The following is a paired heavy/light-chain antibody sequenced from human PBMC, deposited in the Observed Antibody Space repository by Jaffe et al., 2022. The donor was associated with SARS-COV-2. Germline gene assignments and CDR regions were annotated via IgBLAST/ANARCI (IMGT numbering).Light chain of an antibody. CDR3: QQRRTWPPLIT. Sequence: NVLTQSPATLSLSPGETATLSCRASQSIATFLAWYQQKPGQAPRLLIFDASTRATGVPARFSGGGSGTDFTLTISSLEPADFAVYYCQQRRTWPPLITFGQGTRLELK. CDR1: QSIATF. CDR2: DAS. V-gene: IGKV3-11*01. J-gene: IGKJ5*01.
Heavy chain of an antibody. CDR3: ARERGLDGYTVDY. CDR1: GFTFSSHG. J-gene: IGHJ4*02. CDR2: IWSDGSNT. D-gene: IGHD5-12*01. V-gene: IGHV3-33*01. Sequence: QVQLVESGGGVVRPGRTLRLSCAASGFTFSSHGMHWVRQAPGKGLEWVSVIWSDGSNTYYTDSVKGRFTVSRDNSKNTLYLEMNGLRAEDTAMYYCARERGLDGYTVDYWGQGTLVTVSS.